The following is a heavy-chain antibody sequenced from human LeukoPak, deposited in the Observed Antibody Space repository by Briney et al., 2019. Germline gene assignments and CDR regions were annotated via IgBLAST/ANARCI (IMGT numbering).Heavy chain of an antibody. J-gene: IGHJ2*01. D-gene: IGHD3-22*01. CDR1: GFTFSSYW. CDR3: ARNKDDRRQGWYFDL. CDR2: ISGSGGTT. Sequence: GGSLRLSCAASGFTFSSYWMHWVRQAPGKGLEWVSGISGSGGTTYYADSVKGRFTISRDNSKNTLYLLMNSLRAEDTAVYYCARNKDDRRQGWYFDLWGRGTLVTVSS. V-gene: IGHV3-23*01.